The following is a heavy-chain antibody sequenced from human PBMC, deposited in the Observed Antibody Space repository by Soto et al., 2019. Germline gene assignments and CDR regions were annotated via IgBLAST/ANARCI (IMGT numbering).Heavy chain of an antibody. CDR3: AREEPYYDMDV. Sequence: GGSLRLSCAASGFTFSNYGMHWVRQAPGKGLEWVAIISADESNKQYGDSVKGRFTISRDNSKNTLILQMNSLRREDTAVYYCAREEPYYDMDVWGQGTTVTVSS. CDR1: GFTFSNYG. CDR2: ISADESNK. V-gene: IGHV3-30*03. J-gene: IGHJ6*02.